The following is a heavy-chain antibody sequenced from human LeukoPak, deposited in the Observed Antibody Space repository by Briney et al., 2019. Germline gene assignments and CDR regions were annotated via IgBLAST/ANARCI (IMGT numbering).Heavy chain of an antibody. Sequence: GSLRLSCAASGFTFSSYAMIWVRQAPGKGLEWVSGISGGGGNTYYADSVKGRFTISRDNSKNTLYLQMNSLRAEDTAVYYCAKNSGHLGYYYMDVWGKGTTVTVSS. CDR3: AKNSGHLGYYYMDV. D-gene: IGHD4-23*01. CDR1: GFTFSSYA. CDR2: ISGGGGNT. J-gene: IGHJ6*03. V-gene: IGHV3-23*01.